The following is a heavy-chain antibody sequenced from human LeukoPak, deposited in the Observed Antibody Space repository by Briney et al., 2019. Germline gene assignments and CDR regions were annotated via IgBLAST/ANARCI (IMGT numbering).Heavy chain of an antibody. Sequence: GGSLRLSCAASGFTFSSYGMHWVRQAPGKGLEWVAFIRYDGSNKYYADSVKGRFTISRDNSKNTLYLQMNSLRAEDTAVYYCAKEWDNWDDAFHDAFDLWGQGTTVIVSS. CDR2: IRYDGSNK. CDR1: GFTFSSYG. D-gene: IGHD1-20*01. J-gene: IGHJ3*01. V-gene: IGHV3-30*02. CDR3: AKEWDNWDDAFHDAFDL.